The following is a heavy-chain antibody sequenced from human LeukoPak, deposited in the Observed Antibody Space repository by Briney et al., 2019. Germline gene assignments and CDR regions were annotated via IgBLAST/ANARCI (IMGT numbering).Heavy chain of an antibody. D-gene: IGHD2-2*01. V-gene: IGHV3-23*01. CDR3: AKFRVVPAATNWFDP. J-gene: IGHJ5*02. CDR1: GFTFSSDA. Sequence: GGSLRLSCAASGFTFSSDAMSWVRQAPGKGLEWVSAISGTGVNTYYADSVRGRFTISRDNSKNTLYLQMNSLTGEDTAVYYCAKFRVVPAATNWFDPWGQGTLVTVSS. CDR2: ISGTGVNT.